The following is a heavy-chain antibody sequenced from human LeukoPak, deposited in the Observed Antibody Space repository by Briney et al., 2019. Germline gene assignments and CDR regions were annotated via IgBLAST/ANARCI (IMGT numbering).Heavy chain of an antibody. D-gene: IGHD6-13*01. V-gene: IGHV3-30*18. CDR1: RFTFSNYA. CDR2: ISYDGSNE. J-gene: IGHJ4*02. Sequence: GGSLRLSCAASRFTFSNYAMHWVRQAPGKGLEWVAVISYDGSNEYYAGSVRGRFTISRDNSKNTLYLQMNSLRVEDTAVYYCAKGYSSSWYYFDYWGQGTLVTVSS. CDR3: AKGYSSSWYYFDY.